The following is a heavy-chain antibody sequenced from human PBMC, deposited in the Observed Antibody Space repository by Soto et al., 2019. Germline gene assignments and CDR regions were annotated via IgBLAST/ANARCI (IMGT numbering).Heavy chain of an antibody. V-gene: IGHV1-2*02. Sequence: ASVKVSCKASGYTFTGYYMHWVRQAPGQGLEWMGWINPNSGGTNYAQKFQGRVTMTRDTSISTAYMELSRLRSDDTAVYYCARSSIAARRRYKNFDYWGQGTLVTVSS. D-gene: IGHD6-6*01. CDR3: ARSSIAARRRYKNFDY. CDR1: GYTFTGYY. CDR2: INPNSGGT. J-gene: IGHJ4*02.